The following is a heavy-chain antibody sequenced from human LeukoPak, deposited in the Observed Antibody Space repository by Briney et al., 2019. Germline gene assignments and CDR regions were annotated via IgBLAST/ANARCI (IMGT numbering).Heavy chain of an antibody. CDR3: SRGLDSRKLGY. CDR1: GGSISSYY. D-gene: IGHD3-22*01. V-gene: IGHV4-4*07. J-gene: IGHJ4*02. Sequence: SETLSLTCTVSGGSISSYYWSWIRQPAGKGLEWIGRIYTSGSTNYNPSLKSRVTMSVDTSKNQFSLKLSSVTAADTAVYFCSRGLDSRKLGYWGQGTLVTVSS. CDR2: IYTSGST.